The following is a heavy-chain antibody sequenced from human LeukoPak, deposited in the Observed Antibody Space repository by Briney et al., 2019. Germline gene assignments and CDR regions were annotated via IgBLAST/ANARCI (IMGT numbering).Heavy chain of an antibody. CDR2: IYYSGST. J-gene: IGHJ5*02. Sequence: PSETLSLTCTVSGGSISSYYWSWIRQPPGKGLEWIGYIYYSGSTNYNPSLKSRVTISVDTSKNQFSLKLSSVTAADTAVYYCARHPDSRRSGSYYNARRGVSWFDPWGQGTLVTVSS. CDR1: GGSISSYY. D-gene: IGHD3-10*01. V-gene: IGHV4-59*08. CDR3: ARHPDSRRSGSYYNARRGVSWFDP.